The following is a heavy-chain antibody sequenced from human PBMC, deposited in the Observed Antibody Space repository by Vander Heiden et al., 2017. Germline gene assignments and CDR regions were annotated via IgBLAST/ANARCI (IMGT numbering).Heavy chain of an antibody. CDR2: IDCSSTYI. CDR1: GLSFSTVS. V-gene: IGHV3-21*01. D-gene: IGHD1-26*01. CDR3: ASRVVGGPSWFDP. Sequence: EMQLMHFGVGLVKPSETLPLYCTASGLSFSTVSMPWVRQAPVKGLEWISYIDCSSTYIYYSDSVKGRFTISRDNSKESLYLQMNCLRADDTAVYFCASRVVGGPSWFDPWCQGTLVTVSS. J-gene: IGHJ5*02.